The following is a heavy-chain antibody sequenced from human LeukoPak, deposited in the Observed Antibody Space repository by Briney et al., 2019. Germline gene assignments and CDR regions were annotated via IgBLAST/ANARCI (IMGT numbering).Heavy chain of an antibody. CDR3: TTEDYYDSSGYYGVHYYYYMDV. CDR2: TKSKTDGGTT. Sequence: PGGSLRLSCAASGFTFINAWMNWVRQAPGKGLEWVGRTKSKTDGGTTDYAAPVKGRFTISRDDSKNTLYLQMNSLKTEDTAVYYCTTEDYYDSSGYYGVHYYYYMDVWGKGTTVTVSS. J-gene: IGHJ6*03. V-gene: IGHV3-15*01. D-gene: IGHD3-22*01. CDR1: GFTFINAW.